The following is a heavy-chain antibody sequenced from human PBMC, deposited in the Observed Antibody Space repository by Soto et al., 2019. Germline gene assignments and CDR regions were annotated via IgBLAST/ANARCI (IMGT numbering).Heavy chain of an antibody. J-gene: IGHJ4*02. D-gene: IGHD5-12*01. CDR3: ARDTGDVVPTILDY. CDR2: ISGYNGYT. CDR1: GYTLTSCG. V-gene: IGHV1-18*01. Sequence: APVKVSCKNSGYTLTSCGISWGRQAPGQGLEWVGWISGYNGYTKYGEKLQGRVTMTADTSTNTAYMELWSLRSDDTAVYYCARDTGDVVPTILDYWGQGTLVTVSS.